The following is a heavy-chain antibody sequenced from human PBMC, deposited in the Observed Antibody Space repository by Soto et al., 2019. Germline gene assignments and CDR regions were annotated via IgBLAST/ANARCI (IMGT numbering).Heavy chain of an antibody. CDR2: TKNKANRYTT. CDR3: ARWVSGSPDN. Sequence: GGSLRLSCAASGFTLSDHYMDWVRQAPGKGLEWVGRTKNKANRYTTEYAASVNGRFTISRDDSKNSLYLQMNSLKTEDTAVYYCARWVSGSPDNWGQGTLVTVSS. J-gene: IGHJ4*02. V-gene: IGHV3-72*01. CDR1: GFTLSDHY. D-gene: IGHD1-26*01.